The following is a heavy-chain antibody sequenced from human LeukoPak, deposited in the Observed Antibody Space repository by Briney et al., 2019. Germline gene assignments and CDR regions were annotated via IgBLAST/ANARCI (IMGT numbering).Heavy chain of an antibody. CDR1: GGSISSGGYY. Sequence: SQTLSLTCTVSGGSISSGGYYWSWIRQHPGKGLEWIGYIYYSGSTYYNPSLKSRVTISVDASKNQFSLKLSSVTAADTAVYYCARAPTHDFWSGYSSYYYYYMDVWGKGTTVTVSS. J-gene: IGHJ6*03. V-gene: IGHV4-31*03. CDR2: IYYSGST. D-gene: IGHD3-3*01. CDR3: ARAPTHDFWSGYSSYYYYYMDV.